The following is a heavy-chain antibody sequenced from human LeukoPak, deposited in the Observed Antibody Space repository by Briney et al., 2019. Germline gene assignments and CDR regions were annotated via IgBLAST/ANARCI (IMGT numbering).Heavy chain of an antibody. Sequence: PGGSLRLSCVASGFTFSSYWMHWVRQAPGKGLEWVSRTNGDGRSTSYADSVKGRFTISRDNAKNTLYLQMNSLRAEDTAVYYCARESSGTYYLKQWGQGTLVTVYS. D-gene: IGHD1-26*01. CDR1: GFTFSSYW. CDR2: TNGDGRST. V-gene: IGHV3-74*01. J-gene: IGHJ4*02. CDR3: ARESSGTYYLKQ.